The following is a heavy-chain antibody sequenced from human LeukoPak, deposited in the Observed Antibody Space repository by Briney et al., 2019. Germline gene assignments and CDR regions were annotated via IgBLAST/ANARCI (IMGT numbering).Heavy chain of an antibody. V-gene: IGHV4-31*03. D-gene: IGHD4-23*01. Sequence: PSETLSLTCTVSGGSISSGGDYWSWIRQHPGKGLEWIGYISYSGTTYYSPSLQSRITISLDTSKNQFSLELSPVTAADTAVYYCARAAWRGSNSRDAFDIWGLGTVVTVSS. CDR2: ISYSGTT. CDR1: GGSISSGGDY. J-gene: IGHJ3*02. CDR3: ARAAWRGSNSRDAFDI.